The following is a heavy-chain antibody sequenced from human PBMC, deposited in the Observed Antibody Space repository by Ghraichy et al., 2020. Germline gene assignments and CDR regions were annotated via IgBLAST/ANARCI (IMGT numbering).Heavy chain of an antibody. Sequence: GGSLRLSCVGSGFTFGSYSMNWVRQSPGKGLEWVSYITSTSRTKSYADSVKGRFTISRDNAQNSLYLQMNSLRDDDTAVYYCARASTVVRFYYYDCMDVWGQGTTVTVSS. CDR2: ITSTSRTK. CDR1: GFTFGSYS. V-gene: IGHV3-48*02. D-gene: IGHD4-23*01. CDR3: ARASTVVRFYYYDCMDV. J-gene: IGHJ6*02.